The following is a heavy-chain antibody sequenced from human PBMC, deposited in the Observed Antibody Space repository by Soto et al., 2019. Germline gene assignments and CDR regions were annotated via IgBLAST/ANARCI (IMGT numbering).Heavy chain of an antibody. Sequence: QVQLQESGPGLVKPSQTLSLTCTVSGGSISSGGYYWGWIGQHPGRGWDGFGYIYYSGSTYYNPSLKSRVTISVDTSKNQFSLKLSSVTAADTAVYYCARDQPDYGDYVSGGMDVWGQGTTVTVSS. CDR3: ARDQPDYGDYVSGGMDV. V-gene: IGHV4-31*03. CDR1: GGSISSGGYY. CDR2: IYYSGST. D-gene: IGHD4-17*01. J-gene: IGHJ6*02.